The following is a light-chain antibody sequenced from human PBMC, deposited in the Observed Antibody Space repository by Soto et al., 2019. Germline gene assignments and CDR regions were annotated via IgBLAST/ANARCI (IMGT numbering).Light chain of an antibody. CDR3: QQSYSTPPT. Sequence: IQLSESPSFLSASVGDRVTITCRASQSISSYLNWYQQKPGKAPKLLIYASSSLQSGVPSRFSGSGSGTDFTLTISILQPEDFATYYCQQSYSTPPTFGQGTKV. V-gene: IGKV1-39*01. CDR1: QSISSY. J-gene: IGKJ1*01. CDR2: ASS.